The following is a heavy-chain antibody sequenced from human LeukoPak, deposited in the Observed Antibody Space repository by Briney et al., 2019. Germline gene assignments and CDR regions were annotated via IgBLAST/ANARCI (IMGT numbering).Heavy chain of an antibody. CDR2: ITSSGNTT. CDR1: GFTFSFYA. J-gene: IGHJ4*02. D-gene: IGHD5/OR15-5a*01. V-gene: IGHV3-23*01. CDR3: AKDKSVSADYYFDY. Sequence: GGSLRLSCAASGFTFSFYAMSWVRQAPGKGLEWVAGITSSGNTTYYADPVKGRFTISRDNSKNTLFLQMNNLRTEDTAVYYCAKDKSVSADYYFDYWGQGTLVTVSS.